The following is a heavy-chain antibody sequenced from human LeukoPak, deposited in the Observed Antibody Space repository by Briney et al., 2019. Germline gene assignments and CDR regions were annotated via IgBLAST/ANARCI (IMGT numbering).Heavy chain of an antibody. CDR1: GFTFSSHW. V-gene: IGHV3-7*01. CDR3: ARLGGDYLMYYFDY. D-gene: IGHD4-17*01. CDR2: IRQDGNEK. Sequence: PGGSLRLSCVASGFTFSSHWMSWVRQAPEKGLEWVANIRQDGNEKYYVDSAKGRFTISRGNAKNSLYLQMNSLRAEDTAVYYCARLGGDYLMYYFDYWGQGTLVTVSS. J-gene: IGHJ4*02.